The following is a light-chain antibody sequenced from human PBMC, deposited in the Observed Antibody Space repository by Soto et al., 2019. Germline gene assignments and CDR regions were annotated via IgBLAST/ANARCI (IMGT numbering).Light chain of an antibody. V-gene: IGKV1-5*01. J-gene: IGKJ1*01. CDR2: AAS. CDR3: QHYSSYSGA. CDR1: QSISTY. Sequence: DIQMTQSPSTLSASVGDRVTITCRASQSISTYLAWYQQKPGKAPKLLSDAASSLDRGVPSRFSGSGSGTEFTLTINSLQPDDFAAYFCQHYSSYSGAFGQGTKVELK.